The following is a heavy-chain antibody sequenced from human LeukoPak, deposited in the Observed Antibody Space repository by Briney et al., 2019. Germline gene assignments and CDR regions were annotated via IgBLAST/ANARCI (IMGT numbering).Heavy chain of an antibody. J-gene: IGHJ5*02. V-gene: IGHV3-23*01. CDR1: GFTFGSYA. CDR2: ISNKGVSK. Sequence: PGGSLRLSCAASGFTFGSYAMSWVRQAPGKGLEWVSGISNKGVSKYYADSVKGRFTISRDNSKNTLYLQMNSLRAEDTALYYCARRRDSGSYDGLDPWGQGTLVTVSS. D-gene: IGHD3-10*01. CDR3: ARRRDSGSYDGLDP.